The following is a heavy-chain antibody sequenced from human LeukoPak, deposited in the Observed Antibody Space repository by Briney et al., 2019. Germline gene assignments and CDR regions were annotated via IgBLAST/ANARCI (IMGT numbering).Heavy chain of an antibody. J-gene: IGHJ6*03. V-gene: IGHV1-8*01. CDR2: MNPNSGNT. CDR1: GYTFTSYD. CDR3: ARGVPKYYDILTGYYMGAYYYYMDV. Sequence: GASVKVSCEASGYTFTSYDINWVRQATGQGLEWMGWMNPNSGNTGYAQKFQGRVTMTRYTSISTAYMELSSLRSEDTAVYYCARGVPKYYDILTGYYMGAYYYYMDVWGKGTTVTISS. D-gene: IGHD3-9*01.